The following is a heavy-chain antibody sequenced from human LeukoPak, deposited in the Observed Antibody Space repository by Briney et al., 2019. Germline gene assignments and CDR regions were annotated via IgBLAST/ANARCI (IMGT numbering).Heavy chain of an antibody. CDR2: ISTSSNYI. Sequence: GGSLRLSCAASGSTFNNYNMNWVRQAPGKGLEWVSSISTSSNYIYYADSVKGRFTISRDNAKSSLYLQMNSLKTEDTAVYYCAKICGSCQSGIFDYWGQGALVTVSS. D-gene: IGHD2-15*01. J-gene: IGHJ4*02. V-gene: IGHV3-21*04. CDR3: AKICGSCQSGIFDY. CDR1: GSTFNNYN.